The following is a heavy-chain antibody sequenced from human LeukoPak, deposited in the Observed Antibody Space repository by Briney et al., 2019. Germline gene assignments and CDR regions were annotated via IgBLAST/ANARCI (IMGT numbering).Heavy chain of an antibody. CDR1: GSTFSSYW. CDR2: IKQDGSEK. Sequence: PGGSLRLSCAASGSTFSSYWMSWVRQAPGKGLEWVANIKQDGSEKYYVDSVKGRFTISRDNAKNSLYLQMNSLRAEDTAVYYCARVGSGDYGAYYYYYGMDVWGQGTTVTVSS. CDR3: ARVGSGDYGAYYYYYGMDV. D-gene: IGHD4-17*01. V-gene: IGHV3-7*01. J-gene: IGHJ6*02.